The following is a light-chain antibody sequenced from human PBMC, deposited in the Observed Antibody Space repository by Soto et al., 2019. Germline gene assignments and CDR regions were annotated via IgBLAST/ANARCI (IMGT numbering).Light chain of an antibody. CDR3: QHYDNLPPYT. CDR1: QDISNY. CDR2: DAS. Sequence: DIQMTQSPSSLSASVGERVTITCQASQDISNYLNWYQQKPGKAPKLLIYDASNLETGVPSRFSGSGSGTDFTFTISSLQPEDIATYYCQHYDNLPPYTFGQGTKLEIK. J-gene: IGKJ2*01. V-gene: IGKV1-33*01.